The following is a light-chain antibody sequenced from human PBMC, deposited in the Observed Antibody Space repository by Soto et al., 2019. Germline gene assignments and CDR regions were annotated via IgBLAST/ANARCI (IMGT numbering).Light chain of an antibody. CDR1: SSDVGGYNY. J-gene: IGLJ1*01. CDR2: DVS. CDR3: SSYTSSSTLFYV. V-gene: IGLV2-14*01. Sequence: QSAQTQPASVSGSPGQSITISCTGTSSDVGGYNYVSWYQQHPGKAPKLMIYDVSNRPSGVSNRFSGSKSGNTASLTISGLQAEDEADYYCSSYTSSSTLFYVFGTGTKLTVL.